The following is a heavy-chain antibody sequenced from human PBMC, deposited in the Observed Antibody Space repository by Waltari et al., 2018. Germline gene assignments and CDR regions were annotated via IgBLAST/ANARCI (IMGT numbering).Heavy chain of an antibody. CDR2: ISWNSGTI. D-gene: IGHD6-6*01. V-gene: IGHV3-9*01. Sequence: EVQLVESGGGLVQPGGSLRLSCVASGFTFDDFPMHWVRQAPGKGLEWVSIISWNSGTIYYADSVNRRYATSRDNSRNSLCLKKGRRGPRNTPYYVCARDGESTRRVGMDYWGQGTRVTVSA. J-gene: IGHJ4*02. CDR1: GFTFDDFP. CDR3: ARDGESTRRVGMDY.